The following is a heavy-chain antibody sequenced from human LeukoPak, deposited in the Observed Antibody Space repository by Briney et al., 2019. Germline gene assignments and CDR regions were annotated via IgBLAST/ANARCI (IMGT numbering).Heavy chain of an antibody. CDR2: ISWNSGSI. CDR1: GFTFDDYA. CDR3: ARDPYSGNYGNDYYYYMGV. D-gene: IGHD1-26*01. J-gene: IGHJ6*03. Sequence: PGGSLRLSCAASGFTFDDYAMHWVRQAPGKGLEWVSGISWNSGSIGYADSVKGRFTISRDNAKNSLYLQMDSLGPEDTAVYYCARDPYSGNYGNDYYYYMGVWGKGTTVTISS. V-gene: IGHV3-9*01.